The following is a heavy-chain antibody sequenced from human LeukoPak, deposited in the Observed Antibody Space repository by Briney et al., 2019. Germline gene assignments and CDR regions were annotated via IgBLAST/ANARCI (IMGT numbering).Heavy chain of an antibody. D-gene: IGHD7-27*01. CDR1: GFTFSSYS. V-gene: IGHV3-7*01. J-gene: IGHJ4*02. Sequence: GGSLRLSCAASGFTFSSYSMNWVRQAPGKGLEWVANIKQDGSEKYYVDSVKGRFTISRDNAKNSLYLQMNSLSAEDTAMYYCARDHNWGFDYWGQGTLVTVSS. CDR2: IKQDGSEK. CDR3: ARDHNWGFDY.